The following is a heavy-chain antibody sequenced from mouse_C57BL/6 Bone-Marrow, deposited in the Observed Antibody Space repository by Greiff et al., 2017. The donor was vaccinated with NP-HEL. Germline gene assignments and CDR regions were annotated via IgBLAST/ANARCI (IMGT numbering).Heavy chain of an antibody. Sequence: EVHLVESGAELVKPGASVKLSCTASGFNIKDYYMHWVKQRTEQGLEWIGRIDPEDGETKYAPKFPGKATITADTSSNTAYLQLSSLTSEDTAAYYCARSLSGNAYWGQGTLVTVSA. CDR3: ARSLSGNAY. CDR2: IDPEDGET. D-gene: IGHD1-1*01. V-gene: IGHV14-2*01. CDR1: GFNIKDYY. J-gene: IGHJ3*01.